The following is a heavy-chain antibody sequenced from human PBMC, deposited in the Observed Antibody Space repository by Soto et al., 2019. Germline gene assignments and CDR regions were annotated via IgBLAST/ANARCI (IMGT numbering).Heavy chain of an antibody. V-gene: IGHV3-48*02. CDR2: ISSSSSTI. D-gene: IGHD3-16*01. J-gene: IGHJ3*02. Sequence: PGGSLRLSCAASGFTFSSYSMNWVRQAPGKGLEWVSYISSSSSTIYYADSVKGRFTISRDNAKNSLYLQMSSLRDEDTAVYYCARTPGGGAFDIWGQGTMVTV. CDR1: GFTFSSYS. CDR3: ARTPGGGAFDI.